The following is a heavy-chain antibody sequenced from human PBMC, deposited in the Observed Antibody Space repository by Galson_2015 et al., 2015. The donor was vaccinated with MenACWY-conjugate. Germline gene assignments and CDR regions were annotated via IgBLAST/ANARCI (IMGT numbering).Heavy chain of an antibody. V-gene: IGHV3-15*01. CDR2: IKCRTDVGTT. D-gene: IGHD2-15*01. J-gene: IGHJ5*02. CDR1: GLTFSNVW. Sequence: RLSCATSGLTFSNVWLSRVRPAPGTGLEWGERIKCRTDVGTTDYASPVKCRFTILRDHSTNTLYLQMNSLKIEDTVMYFCTRDRDVGGSRWWFDPWGQGTLVTVSS. CDR3: TRDRDVGGSRWWFDP.